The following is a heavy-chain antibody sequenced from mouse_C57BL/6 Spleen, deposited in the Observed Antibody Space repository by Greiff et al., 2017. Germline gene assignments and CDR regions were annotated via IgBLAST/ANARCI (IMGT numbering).Heavy chain of an antibody. CDR2: INPNNGGT. Sequence: VQLQQSGPELVKPGASVKMSCKASGYTFTDYNMHWVKQSHGKSLEWIGYINPNNGGTSSNQKFKGKATLTVNKSSSTAYMELRSLTSEDSAVYYCARWLPDWYFDVWGTGTTVTVSS. D-gene: IGHD2-2*01. CDR3: ARWLPDWYFDV. J-gene: IGHJ1*03. V-gene: IGHV1-22*01. CDR1: GYTFTDYN.